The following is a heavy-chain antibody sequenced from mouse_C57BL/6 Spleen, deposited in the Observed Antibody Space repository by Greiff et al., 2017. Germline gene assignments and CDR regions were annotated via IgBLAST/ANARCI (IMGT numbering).Heavy chain of an antibody. J-gene: IGHJ2*01. CDR3: ARDTGGDY. CDR1: GFTFSSYA. V-gene: IGHV5-4*01. Sequence: EVQRVESGGGLVKPGGSLKLSCAASGFTFSSYAMSWVRQTPEKRLEWVATISDGGSYTYYPDNVKGRFTISRDNAKNNLYLQMSSLKSEDSAMYYCARDTGGDYWGQGTTLTVSS. CDR2: ISDGGSYT. D-gene: IGHD1-1*01.